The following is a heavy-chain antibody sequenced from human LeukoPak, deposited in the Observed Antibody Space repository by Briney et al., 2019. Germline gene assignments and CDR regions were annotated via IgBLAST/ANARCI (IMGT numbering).Heavy chain of an antibody. Sequence: GRSLRLSCAASGFTFSSYGMHWVRQAPGKGLEWVAVISYDGSNKYYADSVKGRFTISRDNAKNSLYLQMNSLRAEDTAVYYCARGTEYYAPYYMDVWGKGTTVTVSS. V-gene: IGHV3-30*03. D-gene: IGHD3-3*01. CDR2: ISYDGSNK. CDR1: GFTFSSYG. J-gene: IGHJ6*03. CDR3: ARGTEYYAPYYMDV.